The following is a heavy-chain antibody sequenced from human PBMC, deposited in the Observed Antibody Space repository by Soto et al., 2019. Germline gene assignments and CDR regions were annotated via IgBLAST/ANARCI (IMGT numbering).Heavy chain of an antibody. Sequence: GGSLRLSCAASGFTFSSYAMHWVRQAPGKGLEWVAGISYDGSNKYYADSVKGRFTIYRDNSKNTLYLQMNSMRAEDKAVYYCARDHGHYYDSSGSLAFDIWGQGTMVTV. CDR1: GFTFSSYA. D-gene: IGHD3-22*01. V-gene: IGHV3-30-3*01. CDR3: ARDHGHYYDSSGSLAFDI. CDR2: ISYDGSNK. J-gene: IGHJ3*02.